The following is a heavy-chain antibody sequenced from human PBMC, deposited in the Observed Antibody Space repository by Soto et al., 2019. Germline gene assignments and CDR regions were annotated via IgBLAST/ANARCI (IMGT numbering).Heavy chain of an antibody. J-gene: IGHJ6*02. CDR2: IWYDGSNK. CDR3: ARVGFTVASGMDV. D-gene: IGHD4-17*01. Sequence: QVQLMESGGGVVQPGRSLRLSCAASGFTFSSYGMHWVRQAPGKGLEWVAVIWYDGSNKYYADSVKGRFTISRDNSKNTLYLQMNSLRAEDTAVYYCARVGFTVASGMDVWGQGTTVTVSS. CDR1: GFTFSSYG. V-gene: IGHV3-33*01.